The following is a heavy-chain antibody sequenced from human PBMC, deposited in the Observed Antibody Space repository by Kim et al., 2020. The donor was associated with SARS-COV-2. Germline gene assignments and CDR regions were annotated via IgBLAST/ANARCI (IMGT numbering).Heavy chain of an antibody. V-gene: IGHV4-59*01. CDR1: GGSISSYY. D-gene: IGHD6-13*01. CDR3: ARSAGSSWSGGDFDY. CDR2: TYYSGST. J-gene: IGHJ4*02. Sequence: SETLSLTCTVSGGSISSYYWSWIRQPPGKGLEWIGYTYYSGSTNYNPSLKSRVTISVDTSKNQFSLKLSSVTAADTAVYYCARSAGSSWSGGDFDYWGQGTLVAVSS.